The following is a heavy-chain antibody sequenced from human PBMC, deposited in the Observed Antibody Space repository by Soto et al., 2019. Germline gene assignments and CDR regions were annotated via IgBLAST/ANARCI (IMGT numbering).Heavy chain of an antibody. CDR3: ARGSSGYISSWYYFDY. J-gene: IGHJ4*02. CDR2: ISGIGGST. V-gene: IGHV3-23*01. CDR1: GFTFTDYA. Sequence: PGGSLRLSCAASGFTFTDYALSWVRQAPGKGLEWVATISGIGGSTYLADSVKGRLSISRDNSKNTVSLLMNSLRAEDTAAYFCARGSSGYISSWYYFDYWGRGTLVTVSS. D-gene: IGHD6-13*01.